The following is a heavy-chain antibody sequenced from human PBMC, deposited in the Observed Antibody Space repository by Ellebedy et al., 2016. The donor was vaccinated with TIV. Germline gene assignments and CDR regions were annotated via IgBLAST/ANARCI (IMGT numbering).Heavy chain of an antibody. CDR1: GFTFSSYW. CDR3: ARNGGYCSSTSCYEIDY. V-gene: IGHV3-74*01. CDR2: INSDGSST. J-gene: IGHJ4*02. D-gene: IGHD2-2*01. Sequence: GESLKISCAASGFTFSSYWMHWVRQAPGKGLVWVSRINSDGSSTSYADSVTGRFTISRDNAKNTLYLQMNSLRAEDTAVYYCARNGGYCSSTSCYEIDYWGQGTLVTVSS.